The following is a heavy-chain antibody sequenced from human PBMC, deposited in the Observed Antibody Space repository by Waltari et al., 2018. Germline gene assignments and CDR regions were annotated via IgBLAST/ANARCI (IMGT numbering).Heavy chain of an antibody. Sequence: QVQLVQSGAEVKKPGASVKVSCKASGYTFTGYYMHWVRQAPGQGLEWRGWINPNSGGTNYAQKFQGRVTMTRDTSISTAYMELSRLRSDDTAVYYCARERIIAARRSWFDPWGQGTLVTVSS. CDR3: ARERIIAARRSWFDP. D-gene: IGHD6-6*01. J-gene: IGHJ5*02. CDR2: INPNSGGT. CDR1: GYTFTGYY. V-gene: IGHV1-2*02.